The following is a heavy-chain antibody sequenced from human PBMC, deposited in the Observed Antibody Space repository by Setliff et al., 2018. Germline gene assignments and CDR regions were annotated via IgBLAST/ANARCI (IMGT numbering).Heavy chain of an antibody. CDR3: ARGSEFYYGSGTIDS. Sequence: PSETLSLTCTVSGSSISANHYWGWVRQPPGKGLEWIGSMSYGGHTYYKPSLNSRATIFADTSKNQISLKLSSVTPADAAVYYCARGSEFYYGSGTIDSWGPGTLVTVSS. J-gene: IGHJ4*02. D-gene: IGHD3-10*01. V-gene: IGHV4-38-2*02. CDR1: GSSISANHY. CDR2: MSYGGHT.